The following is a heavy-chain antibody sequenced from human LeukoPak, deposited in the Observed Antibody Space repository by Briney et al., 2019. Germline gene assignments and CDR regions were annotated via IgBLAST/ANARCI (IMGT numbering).Heavy chain of an antibody. CDR2: MNPNSGNT. V-gene: IGHV1-8*03. CDR1: GYTFTSYD. CDR3: ARGVREGRITMVRGVIPRSYCFDY. Sequence: GASVKVSCKASGYTFTSYDINWVRQATGQGLEWMGWMNPNSGNTGYAQKFQGRVTITRNTSISTACMELSSLRSEDTAVYYCARGVREGRITMVRGVIPRSYCFDYWGQGTLVTVSS. J-gene: IGHJ4*02. D-gene: IGHD3-10*01.